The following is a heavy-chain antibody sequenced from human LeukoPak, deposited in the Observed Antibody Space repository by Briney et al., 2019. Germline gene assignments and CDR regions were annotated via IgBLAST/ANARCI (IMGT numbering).Heavy chain of an antibody. V-gene: IGHV4-4*07. J-gene: IGHJ4*02. D-gene: IGHD7-27*01. Sequence: PSETLSLSCTVSGSSISSYYWTWIRQPAGKGLEWIGRIYSSGSTDYNPSLKSRVTISVDTSKNQFSLKLSSVTAADTAVYYCARVNPWGGDYWGQGTLVTVSS. CDR2: IYSSGST. CDR1: GSSISSYY. CDR3: ARVNPWGGDY.